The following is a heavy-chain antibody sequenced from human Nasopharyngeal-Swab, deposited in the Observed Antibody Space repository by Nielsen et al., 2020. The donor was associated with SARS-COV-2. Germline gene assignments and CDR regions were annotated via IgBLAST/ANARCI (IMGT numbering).Heavy chain of an antibody. D-gene: IGHD3-3*01. V-gene: IGHV5-51*01. Sequence: GGSLRLSCKGSGYSFTSYWIGWVRQMPGKGLEWMGIIYPGDSDTRYSPSFQGQVTISADKSISTAYLQWSSLKASATAMYYCARRSSYYDFWGGYYVFDYWGQGTLVTVSS. CDR1: GYSFTSYW. CDR2: IYPGDSDT. CDR3: ARRSSYYDFWGGYYVFDY. J-gene: IGHJ4*02.